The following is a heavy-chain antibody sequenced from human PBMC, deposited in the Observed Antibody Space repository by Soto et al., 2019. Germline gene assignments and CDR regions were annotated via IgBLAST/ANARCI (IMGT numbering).Heavy chain of an antibody. V-gene: IGHV3-33*01. CDR1: GFTFSSYG. J-gene: IGHJ6*02. Sequence: QVQLVESGGGVVQPGRSLRLSCAASGFTFSSYGMHWVRQAPGKGLEWVAVIWYDGSNKYYADSVKGRFTISRDNSKNTLYLQMNSLRADETAVYYCASHGAWDYYYYGMDVWGQGTTVTVSS. D-gene: IGHD3-16*01. CDR3: ASHGAWDYYYYGMDV. CDR2: IWYDGSNK.